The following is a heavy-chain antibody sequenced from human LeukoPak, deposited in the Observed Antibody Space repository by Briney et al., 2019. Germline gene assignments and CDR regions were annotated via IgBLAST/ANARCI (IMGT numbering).Heavy chain of an antibody. CDR3: ASLDRNYDLGTGGFDY. V-gene: IGHV4-59*12. CDR2: IYYSGNT. D-gene: IGHD3/OR15-3a*01. J-gene: IGHJ4*02. CDR1: GGSISSSY. Sequence: LETLSLTCTVSGGSISSSYWSWIRQPPGKGLEGIGYIYYSGNTNYNPSLKSRVTISVDTSKNQFSLKLSSVTAADTAVYYCASLDRNYDLGTGGFDYWGQGTLVTVSS.